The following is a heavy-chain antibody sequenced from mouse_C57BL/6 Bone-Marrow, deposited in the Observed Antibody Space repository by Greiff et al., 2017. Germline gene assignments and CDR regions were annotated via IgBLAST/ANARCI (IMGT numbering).Heavy chain of an antibody. CDR3: ARRDGYLYWYFDV. CDR2: ISSGGSYT. J-gene: IGHJ1*03. V-gene: IGHV5-6*02. D-gene: IGHD2-3*01. CDR1: GFTFSSYG. Sequence: DVMLVESGGDLVKPGGSLKLSCAASGFTFSSYGMSWVRQTPDKRLEWVATISSGGSYTYYPDSVKGRFTISRDNAKNTLYLQMSSLKSEDTAMYYCARRDGYLYWYFDVWGTGTTVTVSS.